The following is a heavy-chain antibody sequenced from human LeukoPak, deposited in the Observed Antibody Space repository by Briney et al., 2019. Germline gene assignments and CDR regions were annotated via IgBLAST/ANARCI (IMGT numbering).Heavy chain of an antibody. J-gene: IGHJ4*02. Sequence: GGSLRLSCAASGFTFSNHGMNWVRQAPGKGLEWVVVISYDGSNKYYADSVKGRFTISGDNSKNTLYLQMNSLRAEDTAVYYCARDQCSGYEFCYFDYWGQGTLVTVSS. CDR2: ISYDGSNK. V-gene: IGHV3-30*03. D-gene: IGHD5-12*01. CDR3: ARDQCSGYEFCYFDY. CDR1: GFTFSNHG.